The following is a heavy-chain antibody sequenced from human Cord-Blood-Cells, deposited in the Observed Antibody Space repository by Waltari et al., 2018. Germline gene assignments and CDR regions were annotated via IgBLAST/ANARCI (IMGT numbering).Heavy chain of an antibody. CDR2: INPNSGGT. J-gene: IGHJ6*03. CDR1: GYTFTGSY. CDR3: ARGPYGDYGYYYYYYMDV. V-gene: IGHV1-2*02. Sequence: QVQLVQSGAEVKKPGASVKVSCKASGYTFTGSYMHWLRQAPGQGLEWMGWINPNSGGTNYAQKFQGRVTMTRDTSISTAYMELSRLRSDDTAVYYCARGPYGDYGYYYYYYMDVWGKGTTVTVSS. D-gene: IGHD4-17*01.